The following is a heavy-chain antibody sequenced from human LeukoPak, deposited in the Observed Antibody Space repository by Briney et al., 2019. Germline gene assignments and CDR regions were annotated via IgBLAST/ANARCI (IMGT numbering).Heavy chain of an antibody. CDR3: AKGVITFGGAPFVY. D-gene: IGHD3-16*01. Sequence: GGSLRLSCAASRCIFTSYAMGWVRQAPGKGLEWVSAISGSGDNTYYADSVKGRFTISRDNSKNTLYLQMNSLRAEDTAVYYCAKGVITFGGAPFVYWGQGTLVTVSS. V-gene: IGHV3-23*01. J-gene: IGHJ4*02. CDR2: ISGSGDNT. CDR1: RCIFTSYA.